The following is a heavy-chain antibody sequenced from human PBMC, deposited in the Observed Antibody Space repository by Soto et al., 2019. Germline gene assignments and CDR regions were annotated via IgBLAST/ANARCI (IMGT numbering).Heavy chain of an antibody. D-gene: IGHD3-10*01. V-gene: IGHV3-15*07. CDR2: IKSKTDGGTT. Sequence: GRSLRLSCGASGFTFSNAGGNWVRQAPGKGLEWVGRIKSKTDGGTTDYAAPVKGRFTISRDDSKNTLYLQMNSLRAEDTAVYYCAKGRYGSGNYAYSYYHLDVWGTGTTVTVSS. CDR3: AKGRYGSGNYAYSYYHLDV. CDR1: GFTFSNAG. J-gene: IGHJ6*03.